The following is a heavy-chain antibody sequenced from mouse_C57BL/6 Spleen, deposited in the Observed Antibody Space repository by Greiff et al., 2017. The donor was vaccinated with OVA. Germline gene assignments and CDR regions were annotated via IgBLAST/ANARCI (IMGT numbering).Heavy chain of an antibody. CDR3: ARARAGLRGFAY. V-gene: IGHV1-53*01. CDR2: VNPSNGGT. D-gene: IGHD2-4*01. CDR1: GYTFTSYR. Sequence: VQLPQPGTELVKPGASVKLSCKASGYTFTSYRMHWVKQRPGQGLGWVGNVNPSNGGTNYNEKFKSKATLTVDKSTSTAYMQLSILTSEDAAVYDCARARAGLRGFAYWGQGTLVTVSA. J-gene: IGHJ3*01.